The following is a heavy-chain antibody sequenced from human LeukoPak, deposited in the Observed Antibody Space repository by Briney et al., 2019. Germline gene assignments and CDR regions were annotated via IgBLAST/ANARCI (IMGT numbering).Heavy chain of an antibody. CDR1: GGSISSYY. D-gene: IGHD3-10*01. V-gene: IGHV4-4*07. Sequence: SGTLSLTCSVSGGSISSYYWSWIRQPAGKGLEWIGRIYSSGTITYNPSLKSRVTISVDTSKNQFSLKLSSVTAADTAVYYCARSRGWLGEIDPWGQGTLVTVSS. CDR3: ARSRGWLGEIDP. J-gene: IGHJ5*02. CDR2: IYSSGTI.